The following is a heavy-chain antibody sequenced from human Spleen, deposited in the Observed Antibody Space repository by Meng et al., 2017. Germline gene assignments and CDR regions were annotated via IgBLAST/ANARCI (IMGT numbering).Heavy chain of an antibody. CDR3: ARDNDSSGYYDN. D-gene: IGHD3-22*01. J-gene: IGHJ4*02. V-gene: IGHV4-31*03. CDR2: IYYSGST. Sequence: SLTCTVSGGSISSGGYYWSWIRQHPGKGLEWIGYIYYSGSTYYNPSLKSRVTISVDTSKNQFSLKLSSVTAADTAVYYCARDNDSSGYYDNWGQGTLVTVSS. CDR1: GGSISSGGYY.